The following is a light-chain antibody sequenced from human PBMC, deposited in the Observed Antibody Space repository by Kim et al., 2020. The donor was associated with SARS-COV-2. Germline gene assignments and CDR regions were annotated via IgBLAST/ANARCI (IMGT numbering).Light chain of an antibody. CDR1: SGSVSTSYY. CDR2: NTS. CDR3: VLYMGSGIRV. Sequence: QTVVTQEPSFSVSPGGTVTLTCGLNSGSVSTSYYPSWYQQSPGKAPRTLIYNTSTRSSGVPDRFSGSILGNKAALTITGAQADDESDYYCVLYMGSGIRVFGGGTQLTVL. J-gene: IGLJ3*02. V-gene: IGLV8-61*01.